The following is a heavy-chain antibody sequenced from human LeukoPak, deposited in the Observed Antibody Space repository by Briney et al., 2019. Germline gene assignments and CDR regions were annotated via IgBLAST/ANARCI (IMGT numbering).Heavy chain of an antibody. V-gene: IGHV4-38-2*02. Sequence: SETLSLTCTVSGYSISSGYYWGWIRQPPGQGLEWIGSIYHSGSTYYNPSLKSRVTISVDTSKNQFSLKLSSVTAADTAVYYCARGIAVAGTGYFDYWGQGTLVTVSS. CDR2: IYHSGST. CDR3: ARGIAVAGTGYFDY. D-gene: IGHD6-19*01. CDR1: GYSISSGYY. J-gene: IGHJ4*02.